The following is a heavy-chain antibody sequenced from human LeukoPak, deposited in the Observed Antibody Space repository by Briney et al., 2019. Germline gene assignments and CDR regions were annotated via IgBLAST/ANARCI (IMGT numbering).Heavy chain of an antibody. D-gene: IGHD3-3*01. J-gene: IGHJ6*03. Sequence: GGSPRLSCAASGFTFSSYSMNWVRQAPGKGLEWVSSIGSRTTYIYYADSVKGRFTISRDNAKNSLYLQMNSLRDEDTAVYYCARELRFLEWFLPASDYYYYMDVWGKGTTVTVSS. CDR1: GFTFSSYS. V-gene: IGHV3-21*04. CDR3: ARELRFLEWFLPASDYYYYMDV. CDR2: IGSRTTYI.